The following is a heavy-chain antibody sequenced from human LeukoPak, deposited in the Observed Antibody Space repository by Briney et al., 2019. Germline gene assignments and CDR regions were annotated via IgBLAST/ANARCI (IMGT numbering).Heavy chain of an antibody. CDR1: GGSISSSSYY. V-gene: IGHV4-39*07. CDR3: AREAYYYDSSARTLFDI. J-gene: IGHJ3*02. Sequence: SETLSLTCTVSGGSISSSSYYWGWIRQPPGKGLEWIGSIYYSGSTYYNPSLKSRVTISVDTSKNQFSLKLSSVTAADTAVYYCAREAYYYDSSARTLFDIWGQGTMVTVSS. D-gene: IGHD3-22*01. CDR2: IYYSGST.